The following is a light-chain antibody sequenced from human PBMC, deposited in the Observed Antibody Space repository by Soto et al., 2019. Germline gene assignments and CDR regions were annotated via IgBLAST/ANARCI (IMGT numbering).Light chain of an antibody. Sequence: GDRVTITCRASQSIRSWLAWYQQKPGRAPTLLIYKASSLQRGVPSRFSGSGSETEFTLTISSLQPEDFATYYCHQYFANSRTFGQGTKVEIK. CDR1: QSIRSW. J-gene: IGKJ1*01. V-gene: IGKV1-5*03. CDR3: HQYFANSRT. CDR2: KAS.